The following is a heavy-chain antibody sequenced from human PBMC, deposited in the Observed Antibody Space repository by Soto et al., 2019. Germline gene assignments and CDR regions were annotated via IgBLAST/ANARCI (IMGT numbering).Heavy chain of an antibody. CDR3: AREPYGGNEYDY. CDR2: INVGDGHT. J-gene: IGHJ4*02. CDR1: GYTFTSYA. Sequence: ASVKVSCKASGYTFTSYAIHWVRQAPGQRLEWMGWINVGDGHTKYSQKFQGRVTITRGTSASTAYMELSSLRSDDTAVFYCAREPYGGNEYDYWGQGTLVTVS. V-gene: IGHV1-3*01. D-gene: IGHD4-17*01.